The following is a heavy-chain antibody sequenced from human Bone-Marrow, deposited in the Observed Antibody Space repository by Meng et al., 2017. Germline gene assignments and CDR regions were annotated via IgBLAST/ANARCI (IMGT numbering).Heavy chain of an antibody. J-gene: IGHJ4*02. CDR3: ARDIQRGMFDY. V-gene: IGHV3-21*01. CDR1: GFTFSSYS. Sequence: GESLKISCAASGFTFSSYSMNWVRQAPGKGLEWVSSISSSSSYIYYADSVKGRFTISRDNAKNSQYLQMNSLRAEDTAVYYCARDIQRGMFDYWGQGTLVTVSS. D-gene: IGHD5-18*01. CDR2: ISSSSSYI.